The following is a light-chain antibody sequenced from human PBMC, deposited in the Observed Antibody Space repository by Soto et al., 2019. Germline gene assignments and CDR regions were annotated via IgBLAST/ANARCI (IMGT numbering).Light chain of an antibody. CDR3: SSYTSNSIYV. V-gene: IGLV2-14*01. CDR2: DVS. J-gene: IGLJ1*01. CDR1: SSDVGGYNY. Sequence: QSVLTQPASVSGSPGQSITISCTGTSSDVGGYNYVSWYQQHPGKAPKLMIYDVSNRPSGVSNRFSGSKSGNTASLTISGLQAEDEADYYCSSYTSNSIYVLGTGTKVTVL.